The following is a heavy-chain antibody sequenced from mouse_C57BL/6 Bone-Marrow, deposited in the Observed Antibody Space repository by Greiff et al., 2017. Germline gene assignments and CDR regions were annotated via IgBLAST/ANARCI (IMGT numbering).Heavy chain of an antibody. V-gene: IGHV1-69*01. CDR3: ARLGIFVGSSSWYFDV. J-gene: IGHJ1*03. CDR2: IDPSDSYT. CDR1: GYTFTSYW. Sequence: QVQLQQPGAELVMPGASVKLSCKASGYTFTSYWMHWVKQRPGQGLEWIGEIDPSDSYTNYNQKFKGKSTLTVDKSSSTAYMQLSSLTSEDSAVYYCARLGIFVGSSSWYFDVWGTGTTVTVSS. D-gene: IGHD1-1*01.